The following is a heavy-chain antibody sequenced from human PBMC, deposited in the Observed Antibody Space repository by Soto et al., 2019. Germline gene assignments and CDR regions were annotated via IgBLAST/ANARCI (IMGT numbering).Heavy chain of an antibody. V-gene: IGHV3-23*01. J-gene: IGHJ3*02. Sequence: EVQLLESGGGLVQPGGSLRLSCAGSGFTFSRYALSWVHQAPGKGLEWVSGISGSGGSTYYADSVKGRFTISSDNSKNTLYLQMDSMRVEDAAVYYCAKGVVAATDDAFHIWGQGTMLTVSS. CDR2: ISGSGGST. CDR1: GFTFSRYA. CDR3: AKGVVAATDDAFHI. D-gene: IGHD2-15*01.